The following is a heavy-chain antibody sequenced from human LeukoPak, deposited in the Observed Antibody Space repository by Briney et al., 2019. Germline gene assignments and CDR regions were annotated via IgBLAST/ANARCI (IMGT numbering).Heavy chain of an antibody. Sequence: GGSLRLSCAASGFTFSSYWMSWVRQAPGKGLEWVANIKQDGSEKYYVDSVKGRFTISRDNAKNSLYLQMNSLRAGDTAVYYCARMGHSSSWYWGWFDYWGQGTLVTVSS. V-gene: IGHV3-7*01. CDR2: IKQDGSEK. CDR3: ARMGHSSSWYWGWFDY. J-gene: IGHJ4*02. D-gene: IGHD6-13*01. CDR1: GFTFSSYW.